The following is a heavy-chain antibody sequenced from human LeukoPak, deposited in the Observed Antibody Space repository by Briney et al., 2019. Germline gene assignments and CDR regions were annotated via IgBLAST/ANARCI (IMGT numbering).Heavy chain of an antibody. CDR1: GGSISSGGYY. V-gene: IGHV4-31*03. CDR3: ARDSGTTFWVRFDY. J-gene: IGHJ4*02. CDR2: IYYSGST. D-gene: IGHD1-1*01. Sequence: SETLSLTCTVSGGSISSGGYYWSWIRQHPGKGLEWIGYIYYSGSTYYNPSLKSRVTISVDTSKNQFSLKLSSVTAADTAVYYCARDSGTTFWVRFDYWGQGILVTVSS.